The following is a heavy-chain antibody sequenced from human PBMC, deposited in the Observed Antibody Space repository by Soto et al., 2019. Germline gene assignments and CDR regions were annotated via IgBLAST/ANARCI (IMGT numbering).Heavy chain of an antibody. J-gene: IGHJ1*01. Sequence: PGGSLRLSCAASGFTFSSYGMHWVRQAPGKGLEWVAVISYDGSNKYYADSVKGRFTISRDNSKNTLYLQMNSLRAEDTAVYYCAKDYYYDSSGYYLGYFQHWGQGTLVTVSS. CDR1: GFTFSSYG. V-gene: IGHV3-30*18. CDR2: ISYDGSNK. CDR3: AKDYYYDSSGYYLGYFQH. D-gene: IGHD3-22*01.